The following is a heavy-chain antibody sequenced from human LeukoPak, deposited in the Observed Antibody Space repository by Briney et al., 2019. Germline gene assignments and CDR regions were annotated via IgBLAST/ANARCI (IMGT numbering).Heavy chain of an antibody. CDR1: GGSFSGYY. D-gene: IGHD1-26*01. J-gene: IGHJ6*03. V-gene: IGHV4-34*01. CDR3: ARGSSGSYYRGYYYYMDV. CDR2: INHSGST. Sequence: SETLSLTCAVYGGSFSGYYWSWIRQPPGKGLEGIGEINHSGSTNYNQSLKSRVTISVDTSKNQFSLKLSSVTAADTAVYYCARGSSGSYYRGYYYYMDVWGKGTTVTVSS.